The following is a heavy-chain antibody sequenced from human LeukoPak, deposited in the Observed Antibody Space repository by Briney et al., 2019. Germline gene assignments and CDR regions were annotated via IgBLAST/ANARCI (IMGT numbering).Heavy chain of an antibody. CDR3: ARARYDILTGPTDFDY. D-gene: IGHD3-9*01. CDR2: IYYSGST. V-gene: IGHV4-31*03. J-gene: IGHJ4*02. Sequence: SQTLSLTCTVSGGSISSGGYYWSWIRQHPGKGLEWIGYIYYSGSTYYNPSLKSRVTISVDTFKNQFSLKLSSVTAADTAVYYCARARYDILTGPTDFDYWGQGTLVTVSS. CDR1: GGSISSGGYY.